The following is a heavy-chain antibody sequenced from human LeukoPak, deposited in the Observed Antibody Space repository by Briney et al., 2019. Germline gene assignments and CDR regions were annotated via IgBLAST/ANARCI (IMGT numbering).Heavy chain of an antibody. Sequence: ASVKVSCKASGYTFTSYGISWVRQAPGQGLEWMGWISAHNGNTNYAQKLQGRVTMTTDTSTSIAYMELRSLRSDDTAVYYCARAAYDFWSGSYYYYYMDVWGKGTTVTVSS. D-gene: IGHD3-3*01. CDR1: GYTFTSYG. V-gene: IGHV1-18*01. CDR3: ARAAYDFWSGSYYYYYMDV. CDR2: ISAHNGNT. J-gene: IGHJ6*03.